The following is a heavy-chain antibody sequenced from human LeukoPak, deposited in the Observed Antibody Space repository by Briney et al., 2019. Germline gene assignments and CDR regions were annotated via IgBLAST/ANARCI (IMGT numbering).Heavy chain of an antibody. J-gene: IGHJ4*02. CDR1: GGSISSYY. CDR3: ARTLCSGGSCYCDY. D-gene: IGHD2-15*01. CDR2: IYYSGST. V-gene: IGHV4-59*01. Sequence: PSETLSLTCTVSGGSISSYYWSWIRQPPGKGLEWIGHIYYSGSTNYNPSLKSRVTISVDTSKNQFSLKLSSVTAADTAVYYCARTLCSGGSCYCDYWGQGTLVTVSS.